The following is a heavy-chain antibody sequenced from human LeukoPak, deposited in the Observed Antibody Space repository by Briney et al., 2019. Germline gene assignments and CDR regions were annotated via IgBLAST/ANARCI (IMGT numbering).Heavy chain of an antibody. V-gene: IGHV3-30*18. Sequence: PGGSLRLSCEASGFTFSSYGMHWVRQAPGKGLEWVAVISYDGSNKYYADSVKGRFTISRDNSKNTLFLQMNSLRAEDTAVYYWAKGGYKHDSSGQNYFDSWAREPWSPSPQ. D-gene: IGHD3-22*01. CDR1: GFTFSSYG. CDR3: AKGGYKHDSSGQNYFDS. J-gene: IGHJ4*02. CDR2: ISYDGSNK.